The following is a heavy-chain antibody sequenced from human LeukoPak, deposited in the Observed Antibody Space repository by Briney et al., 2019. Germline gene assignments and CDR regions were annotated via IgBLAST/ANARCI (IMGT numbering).Heavy chain of an antibody. J-gene: IGHJ4*02. CDR1: GGSITSGNYY. D-gene: IGHD1-26*01. CDR2: VSYTVSA. Sequence: PSETLSLTCSVSGGSITSGNYYWAWVRQPPGKGLEWIGSVSYTVSAHYYPSLKSRVTMSVNPSKNQFSLNLHSVTAADTAMYYCARTQSQSGSYRYYFAYWGQGTLVTVSS. V-gene: IGHV4-39*07. CDR3: ARTQSQSGSYRYYFAY.